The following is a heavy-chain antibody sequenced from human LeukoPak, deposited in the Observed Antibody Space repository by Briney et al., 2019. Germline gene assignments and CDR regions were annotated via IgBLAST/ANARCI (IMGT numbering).Heavy chain of an antibody. CDR1: GGTFSSYA. V-gene: IGHV1-2*02. D-gene: IGHD3-9*01. CDR2: INPNSGGT. J-gene: IGHJ3*02. Sequence: ASVKVSCKASGGTFSSYAISWVRQAPGQGLEWMGWINPNSGGTNYAQKFQGRVTMTRDTSISTAYMELSRLRSDDTAVYYCARGGYDILTGYLDAFDIWGQGTMVTVSS. CDR3: ARGGYDILTGYLDAFDI.